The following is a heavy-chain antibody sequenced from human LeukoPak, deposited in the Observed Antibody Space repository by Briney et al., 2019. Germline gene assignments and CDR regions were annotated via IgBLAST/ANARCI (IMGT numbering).Heavy chain of an antibody. CDR3: TARLLWFGEPHPYY. D-gene: IGHD3-10*01. CDR1: GFTFSSAW. J-gene: IGHJ4*02. V-gene: IGHV3-15*01. CDR2: IKSKTDGGTT. Sequence: GGSLRLSCAASGFTFSSAWMSWVRQAPGKGLEWVGRIKSKTDGGTTDYAAPVKGRFTISRDDSKNTLYLQMNSLKTEDTAVYYCTARLLWFGEPHPYYWGQGTLVTVSS.